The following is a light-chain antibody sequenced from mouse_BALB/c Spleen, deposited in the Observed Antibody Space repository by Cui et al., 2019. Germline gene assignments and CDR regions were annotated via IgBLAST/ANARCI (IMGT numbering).Light chain of an antibody. J-gene: IGKJ2*01. CDR2: STS. CDR1: SSVSSSY. Sequence: QIVLTQSPAIMSASPGDKVTLTCSASSSVSSSYLYWYQQKPGSSPKLWIYSTSNLASGVPARFSGSGSGTSYSLTISSMEAEDAASYFCHQWSSYPYTFGGGTKLEIK. CDR3: HQWSSYPYT. V-gene: IGKV4-79*01.